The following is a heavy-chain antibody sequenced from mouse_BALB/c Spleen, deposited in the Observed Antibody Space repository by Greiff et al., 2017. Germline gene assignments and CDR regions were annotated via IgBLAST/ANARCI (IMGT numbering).Heavy chain of an antibody. J-gene: IGHJ2*01. Sequence: QVQLQQSGPELVKPGASVKISCKASGYAFSSSWMNWVKQRPGQGLEWIGRIYPGDGDTNYNGKFKGKATLTADKSSSTAYMQLSSLTSVDSAVYFCARVDYGQVYYFDYWGQGTTLTVSS. CDR3: ARVDYGQVYYFDY. CDR1: GYAFSSSW. V-gene: IGHV1-82*01. CDR2: IYPGDGDT. D-gene: IGHD1-2*01.